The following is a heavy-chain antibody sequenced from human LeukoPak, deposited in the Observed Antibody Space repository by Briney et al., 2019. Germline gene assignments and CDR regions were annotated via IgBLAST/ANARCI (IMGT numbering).Heavy chain of an antibody. CDR3: ARGKPGYSSLFMFDP. D-gene: IGHD6-13*01. V-gene: IGHV4-59*01. CDR2: IYYSGST. Sequence: PSETLSLTRTVSGGSLSSYYWSWIRQPPGTGLEWTGYIYYSGSTNYNPSLTSRVTISVDTSKNQFSLKLSSVTAADTAVYYCARGKPGYSSLFMFDPWGQGTLVTVSS. J-gene: IGHJ5*02. CDR1: GGSLSSYY.